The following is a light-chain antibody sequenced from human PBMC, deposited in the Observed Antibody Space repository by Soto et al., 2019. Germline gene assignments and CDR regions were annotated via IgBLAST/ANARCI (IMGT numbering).Light chain of an antibody. CDR2: GAS. Sequence: EIVLTQSPGTLSLSPGERATLSCRASQSVSSSYLAWYQQKPGQAPRLLIYGASSRATGIPDRFSGSGSGTDFTLTISRLEPEDSAVYYCQQYGSSPGTFGQGTKVDI. V-gene: IGKV3-20*01. CDR3: QQYGSSPGT. J-gene: IGKJ1*01. CDR1: QSVSSSY.